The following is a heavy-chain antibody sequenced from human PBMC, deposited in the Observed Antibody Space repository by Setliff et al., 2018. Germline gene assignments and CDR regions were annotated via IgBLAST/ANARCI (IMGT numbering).Heavy chain of an antibody. CDR3: TRSRGTTVYDY. V-gene: IGHV3-11*01. D-gene: IGHD1-7*01. CDR2: IDPRGSPV. CDR1: GFTFDDYA. J-gene: IGHJ4*02. Sequence: PGGSLRLSCAASGFTFDDYAMHWVRQAPGKGLEWISHIDPRGSPVDYVDSVKGRFTISRDNTKNFVYLQMDSLRADDTAVYYCTRSRGTTVYDYWGQGTLVTVSS.